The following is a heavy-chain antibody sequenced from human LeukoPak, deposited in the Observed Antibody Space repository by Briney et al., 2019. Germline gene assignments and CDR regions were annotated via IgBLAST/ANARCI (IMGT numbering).Heavy chain of an antibody. Sequence: PSQTLSLTCTVSGGPISSGSYYWRWIRQPAGKGLEWIGRIYTSGSTNYNPSLKSRVTISVDTSKNQFSLKLSSVTAADTAVYYCARDRINSGSYREDYWGQGTLVTVSS. CDR3: ARDRINSGSYREDY. D-gene: IGHD1-26*01. CDR2: IYTSGST. V-gene: IGHV4-61*02. J-gene: IGHJ4*02. CDR1: GGPISSGSYY.